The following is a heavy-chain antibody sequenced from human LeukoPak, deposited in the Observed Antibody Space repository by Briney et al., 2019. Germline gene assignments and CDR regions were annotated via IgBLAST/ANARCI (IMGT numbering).Heavy chain of an antibody. J-gene: IGHJ4*02. CDR3: AKKPYFWSGYYRGFFDY. CDR2: ISGSGGST. V-gene: IGHV3-23*01. D-gene: IGHD3-3*01. CDR1: GFTFSSYA. Sequence: GGSLRLSCAASGFTFSSYAMSWVRQAPGKWLEWVSAISGSGGSTYYADSVKGRFTISRDNSKNTLYLQMNSLRAEDTAVYYCAKKPYFWSGYYRGFFDYWGQGTLVTVSS.